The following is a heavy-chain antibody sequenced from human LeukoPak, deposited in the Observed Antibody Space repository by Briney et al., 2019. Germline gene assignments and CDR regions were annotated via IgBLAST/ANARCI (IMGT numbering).Heavy chain of an antibody. Sequence: GGSLRLSCAASGFTFGSYAMNWVRQAPGKGLEWVAIIWYGGSNKYYADSVKGRFTISRDNSKNTLYLQMNSLRAEDTAVYYCARDGTGSNSGWYIHWGQGALVTVSS. V-gene: IGHV3-33*08. CDR1: GFTFGSYA. D-gene: IGHD6-19*01. CDR3: ARDGTGSNSGWYIH. J-gene: IGHJ4*02. CDR2: IWYGGSNK.